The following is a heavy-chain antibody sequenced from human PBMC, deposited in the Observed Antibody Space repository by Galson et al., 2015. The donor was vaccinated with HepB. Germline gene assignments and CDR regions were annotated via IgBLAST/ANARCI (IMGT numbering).Heavy chain of an antibody. CDR3: ARARPRTAAFRGGLDY. Sequence: SVKVSCKASGYTFTSYGISWVRQAPGQGLEWMGWISAYNANTNYAQKLQGRVTMTTDTSTSTAYMELRSLRSDDTAVYYCARARPRTAAFRGGLDYWGQGTLVTVSS. D-gene: IGHD6-6*01. V-gene: IGHV1-18*01. CDR2: ISAYNANT. CDR1: GYTFTSYG. J-gene: IGHJ4*02.